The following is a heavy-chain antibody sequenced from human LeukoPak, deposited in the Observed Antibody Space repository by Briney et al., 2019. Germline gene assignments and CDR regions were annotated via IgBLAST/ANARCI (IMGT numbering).Heavy chain of an antibody. CDR1: GYTFTGYY. V-gene: IGHV1-2*02. CDR2: INPNSGGT. J-gene: IGHJ5*02. Sequence: GASVKVSCKASGYTFTGYYMHWVRQAPGQGLEWMGWINPNSGGTNYAQKFQGRVTMTRDTSISTAYMELSRLRSDDTAVYYCARGHLNWNYSPSDHWFDPWGQGTLVTVSS. CDR3: ARGHLNWNYSPSDHWFDP. D-gene: IGHD1-7*01.